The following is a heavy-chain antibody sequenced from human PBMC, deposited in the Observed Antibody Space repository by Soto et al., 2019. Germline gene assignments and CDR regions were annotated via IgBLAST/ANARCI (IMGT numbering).Heavy chain of an antibody. D-gene: IGHD3-10*01. CDR2: ISYDGSNK. Sequence: PGGSLRLSCAASGFTFSSYAMHWVRQAPGKGLEWGAVISYDGSNKYYADSVKGRFTISRDKSKNTLYLQMNSLRAEDTAVYYCATGLNIWFGELSPFDYWCQGTLVTVSS. J-gene: IGHJ4*02. V-gene: IGHV3-30-3*01. CDR1: GFTFSSYA. CDR3: ATGLNIWFGELSPFDY.